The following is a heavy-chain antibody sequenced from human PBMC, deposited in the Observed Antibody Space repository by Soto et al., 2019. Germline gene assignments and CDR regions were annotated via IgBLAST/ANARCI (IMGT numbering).Heavy chain of an antibody. Sequence: DVQLVESGGGLVQPGRSLRLSCAASGFTFDDYAMHWVRQAPGKGLEWVSGISWNSGSIGYADSVKGRFTISRDNAKTSLYLQMNSLRAEDTALYYCAKGYSTAATIFDYWGQGTLVTVSS. D-gene: IGHD2-15*01. CDR1: GFTFDDYA. CDR3: AKGYSTAATIFDY. V-gene: IGHV3-9*01. J-gene: IGHJ4*02. CDR2: ISWNSGSI.